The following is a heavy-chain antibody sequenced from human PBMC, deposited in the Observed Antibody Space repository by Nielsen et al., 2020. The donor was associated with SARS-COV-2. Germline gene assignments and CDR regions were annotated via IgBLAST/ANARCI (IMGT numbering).Heavy chain of an antibody. CDR1: EFTFSSSG. D-gene: IGHD4-11*01. CDR2: LSSSGDTT. Sequence: GESLKISCAASEFTFSSSGMSWVRQAPGKGLEWVSSLSSSGDTTYYADSVKGRFTISRDNSRNTLYLQMNGLRAEDTAVYYCAKVDVGVDYIFDYWGQGTLVTVSS. J-gene: IGHJ4*02. V-gene: IGHV3-23*01. CDR3: AKVDVGVDYIFDY.